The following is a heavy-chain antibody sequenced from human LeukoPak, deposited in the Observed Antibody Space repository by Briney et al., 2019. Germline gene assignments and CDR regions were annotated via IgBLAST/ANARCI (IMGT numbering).Heavy chain of an antibody. CDR3: AYKSTTSRPYDY. V-gene: IGHV3-23*01. D-gene: IGHD4-11*01. CDR2: ISNSGGST. Sequence: GSLRLSCAASGFTFSSYAMSWVRQAPGKGLEWVSAISNSGGSTYYADSVKGRFAISRDNSKNTLYLQMNSLRAEDTAVYYCAYKSTTSRPYDYWGQGTLVTVSS. J-gene: IGHJ4*02. CDR1: GFTFSSYA.